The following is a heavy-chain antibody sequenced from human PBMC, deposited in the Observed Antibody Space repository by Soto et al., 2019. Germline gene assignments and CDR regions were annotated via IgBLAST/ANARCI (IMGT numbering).Heavy chain of an antibody. CDR3: ARRDYNVLAGYYTPDY. Sequence: GESLKISCKGSGYSLTNYWITWVRQLPGKGLEWMGKIDPSDSYTDYDPSFQAHVTISADKSISTAYLQWSSLKASDTAIYYCARRDYNVLAGYYTPDYWGPGTLATVSS. D-gene: IGHD3-9*01. CDR1: GYSLTNYW. J-gene: IGHJ4*02. V-gene: IGHV5-10-1*01. CDR2: IDPSDSYT.